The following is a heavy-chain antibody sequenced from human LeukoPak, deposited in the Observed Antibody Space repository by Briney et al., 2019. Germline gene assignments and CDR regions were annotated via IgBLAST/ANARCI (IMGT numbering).Heavy chain of an antibody. CDR1: GYALTSYG. CDR3: ARDMPYCSGGSCYPTAGVPFDY. J-gene: IGHJ4*02. V-gene: IGHV1-69*04. CDR2: IIRILGIA. D-gene: IGHD2-15*01. Sequence: ASVKVSCKASGYALTSYGISWVRQAPGQGLEWMGRIIRILGIANYAQKFQGRVTITADKSTSTAYMELSSLRSEDTAVYYCARDMPYCSGGSCYPTAGVPFDYWGQGTLVTVSS.